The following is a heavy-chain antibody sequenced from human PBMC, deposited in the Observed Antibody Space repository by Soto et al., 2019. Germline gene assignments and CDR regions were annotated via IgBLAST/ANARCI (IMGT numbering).Heavy chain of an antibody. CDR1: GYTLATYA. Sequence: GASVKVSCKASGYTLATYAISWVRQAPGQGLEWVGWISAYNGNTNYAQKLQGRVTMTTDTSTSTAYMELRSLRSDDTAVYYCARGGASDYYYGMDVWGQGTTVTVSS. J-gene: IGHJ6*02. CDR3: ARGGASDYYYGMDV. CDR2: ISAYNGNT. V-gene: IGHV1-18*01.